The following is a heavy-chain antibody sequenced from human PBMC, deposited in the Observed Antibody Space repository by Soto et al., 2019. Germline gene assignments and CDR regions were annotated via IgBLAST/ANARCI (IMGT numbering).Heavy chain of an antibody. V-gene: IGHV2-5*02. J-gene: IGHJ4*02. CDR2: IYWDDDK. D-gene: IGHD3-3*01. Sequence: SGPTLVNPTQTLTLTCTFSGFSLSTSGVGVGWIRQPPGKALEWLALIYWDDDKRYSPSLKSRLTITKDTSKNQVVLTMTNMDPVDTATYYCAHIGGNDFWSGYQYYFDYWGQGTLVTV. CDR3: AHIGGNDFWSGYQYYFDY. CDR1: GFSLSTSGVG.